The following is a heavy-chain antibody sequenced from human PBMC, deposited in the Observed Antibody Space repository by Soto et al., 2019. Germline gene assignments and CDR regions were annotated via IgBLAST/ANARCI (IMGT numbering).Heavy chain of an antibody. CDR2: VSPKSGNT. D-gene: IGHD1-1*01. CDR1: GYNFFDYG. V-gene: IGHV1-18*01. CDR3: ARGRTVSSIGPLLV. Sequence: QIQLVQSGAEVKNPGASVKVSCKASGYNFFDYGVSWVRQAPGLGLEWMGWVSPKSGNTDYARKVQGRVTMTTDISTSTAYMELRGLISDDTGVYYCARGRTVSSIGPLLVWGQGTLVSVSS. J-gene: IGHJ1*01.